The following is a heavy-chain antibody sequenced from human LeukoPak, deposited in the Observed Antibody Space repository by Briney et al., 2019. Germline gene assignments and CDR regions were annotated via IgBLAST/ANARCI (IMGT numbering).Heavy chain of an antibody. CDR2: IIPILDIA. V-gene: IGHV1-69*04. D-gene: IGHD3-16*01. J-gene: IGHJ4*02. CDR1: GGTFNTYA. Sequence: SVKVSCKASGGTFNTYAISWVRQAPGQGLEWMGRIIPILDIADYAQNFQGRVTITADKSTSTVYMELSSLRSEDTAVYYCARDLLSMILDYWGQGTLVTVSS. CDR3: ARDLLSMILDY.